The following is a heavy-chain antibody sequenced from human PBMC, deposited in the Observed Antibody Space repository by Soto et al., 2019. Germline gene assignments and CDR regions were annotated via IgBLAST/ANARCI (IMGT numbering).Heavy chain of an antibody. D-gene: IGHD5-18*01. CDR3: ARARYSYGYHYYYGMDV. CDR1: GGTFSSYA. Sequence: SVKVSCKASGGTFSSYAIGWVRQAPGQGLEWMGGIIPIFGTANYAQKFQGRVTITADESTSTAYMELSSLRSEDTAVYYCARARYSYGYHYYYGMDVWGQGTTVTVSS. V-gene: IGHV1-69*13. CDR2: IIPIFGTA. J-gene: IGHJ6*02.